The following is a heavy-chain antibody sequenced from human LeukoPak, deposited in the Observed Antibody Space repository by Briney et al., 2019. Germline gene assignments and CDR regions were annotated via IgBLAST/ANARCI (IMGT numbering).Heavy chain of an antibody. V-gene: IGHV1-2*02. D-gene: IGHD6-13*01. Sequence: ASVKVSCKASGYTFTGYYMHWVRQAPGQGLEWMGWINPNSGGTNYAQKFQGRVTMTRDTSISTAYMELSRLSSDDTAVYYCARDESSSWAYFDYWGQGTLVTVSS. CDR3: ARDESSSWAYFDY. CDR1: GYTFTGYY. CDR2: INPNSGGT. J-gene: IGHJ4*02.